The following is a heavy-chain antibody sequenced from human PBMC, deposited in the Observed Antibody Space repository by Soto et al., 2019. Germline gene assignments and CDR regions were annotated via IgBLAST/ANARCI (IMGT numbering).Heavy chain of an antibody. CDR2: INTAGSTK. D-gene: IGHD3-9*01. Sequence: VGSLRLSCAASGFTFSNFEMHWVRQAPGKGLEWVSYINTAGSTKYYAESVKSRFTISRDNARNSLFLQMNSLRAEDTAVYYCARAECSSPDCLTAYYSYGSDVWGQGSTVTVSS. V-gene: IGHV3-48*03. CDR1: GFTFSNFE. CDR3: ARAECSSPDCLTAYYSYGSDV. J-gene: IGHJ6*02.